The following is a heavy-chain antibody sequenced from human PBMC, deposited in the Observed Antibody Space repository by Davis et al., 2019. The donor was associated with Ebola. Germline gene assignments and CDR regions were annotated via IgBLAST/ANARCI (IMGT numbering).Heavy chain of an antibody. CDR2: INTNTGNP. J-gene: IGHJ4*02. V-gene: IGHV7-4-1*02. CDR1: GYTFTTNG. D-gene: IGHD3-10*01. CDR3: ARGLLWFGELTLYYFDY. Sequence: ASVKVSCKTAGYTFTTNGIHWVRQAPGQRLEWMGWINTNTGNPTYAQGFTGRFVFSLDTSVSTAYLQISSLKAEDTAVYYCARGLLWFGELTLYYFDYWGQGTLVTVSS.